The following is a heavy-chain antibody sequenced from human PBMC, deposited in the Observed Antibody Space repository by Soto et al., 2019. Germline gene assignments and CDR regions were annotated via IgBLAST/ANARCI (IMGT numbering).Heavy chain of an antibody. CDR2: MNPNSGDT. D-gene: IGHD6-19*01. J-gene: IGHJ4*02. Sequence: QVQLVQSGAEVKKPGASVKVSCKASGYSFSTFDITWVRQATGQGLEWMGWMNPNSGDTGYAQKFQGRVTMTRDTSITTAYMELSSLGSGDTAVYYCARGYSSGWSLNWGQGTLVTVSS. CDR1: GYSFSTFD. CDR3: ARGYSSGWSLN. V-gene: IGHV1-8*01.